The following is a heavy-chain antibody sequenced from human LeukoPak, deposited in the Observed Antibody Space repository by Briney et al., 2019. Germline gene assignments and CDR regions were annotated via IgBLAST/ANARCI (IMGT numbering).Heavy chain of an antibody. J-gene: IGHJ3*02. CDR2: IKEDGSEK. V-gene: IGHV3-7*03. CDR3: ARDWVAGVPFDAFDI. CDR1: GFTLSSYW. D-gene: IGHD3-10*01. Sequence: GGSLRLSCAASGFTLSSYWMSWVRQAPGTGLEWVANIKEDGSEKYYVDSVKGRFTISRDNAQNSVYLHMNSLTAEDTALYYCARDWVAGVPFDAFDIWGQGTMVSVSS.